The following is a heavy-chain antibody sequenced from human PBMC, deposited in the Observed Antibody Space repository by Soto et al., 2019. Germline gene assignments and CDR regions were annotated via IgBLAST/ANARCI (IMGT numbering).Heavy chain of an antibody. J-gene: IGHJ6*04. CDR1: GGTFSSYA. V-gene: IGHV1-69*12. D-gene: IGHD4-4*01. Sequence: QVQLVQSGAEVKKPGSSVKVSCKASGGTFSSYAISWVRQAPGQGLEWMGGIIPIFGTANYAQKFQGRVTITADESTSRANMELSSQTSEDTVEYYCARETTPYRITDYYDMDVWGEEATDSVSS. CDR2: IIPIFGTA. CDR3: ARETTPYRITDYYDMDV.